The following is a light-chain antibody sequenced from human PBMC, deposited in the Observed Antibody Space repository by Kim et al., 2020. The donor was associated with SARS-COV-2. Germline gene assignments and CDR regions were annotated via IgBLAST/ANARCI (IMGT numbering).Light chain of an antibody. V-gene: IGLV3-19*01. CDR1: SLRKYY. J-gene: IGLJ2*01. Sequence: SSELTQDPAVSVPLGQTVRITCQGDSLRKYYATWYQQKPGQAPVLLISGKNNRPSGIPDRFSGSSSGNTASLTIAGAQAEDEADYYCNSRDTTHFVIFGGGTQLTVL. CDR3: NSRDTTHFVI. CDR2: GKN.